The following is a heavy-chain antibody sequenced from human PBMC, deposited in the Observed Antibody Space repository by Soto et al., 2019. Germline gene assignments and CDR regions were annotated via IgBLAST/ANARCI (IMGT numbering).Heavy chain of an antibody. D-gene: IGHD1-1*01. CDR1: GFELSTNGVG. V-gene: IGHV2-5*02. CDR3: AHRRTDRYDWNGGNFDY. CDR2: IYWDDDK. Sequence: QITLKESGPTRVKPTQTLTLTCTFSGFELSTNGVGVGWIRQPPGKALEWLAVIYWDDDKRYRPSLKSRLTITKDTSNNQVVLTMTNMDPVDSATYYCAHRRTDRYDWNGGNFDYWGQGTLVTVSS. J-gene: IGHJ4*02.